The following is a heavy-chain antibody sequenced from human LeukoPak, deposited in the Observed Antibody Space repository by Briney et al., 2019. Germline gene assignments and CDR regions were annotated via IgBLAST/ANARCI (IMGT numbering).Heavy chain of an antibody. CDR3: ARHYYDRSDSYSFDY. Sequence: SETLSLTCTGSGGSITGYYWSWIRQPPGKGLEWIGYIFSGGSTNYNPSLKSRVTISEDTSVNQISLKLSSVTATDTAVYYCARHYYDRSDSYSFDYWGRGTLVTVSS. D-gene: IGHD3-22*01. V-gene: IGHV4-59*08. J-gene: IGHJ4*02. CDR2: IFSGGST. CDR1: GGSITGYY.